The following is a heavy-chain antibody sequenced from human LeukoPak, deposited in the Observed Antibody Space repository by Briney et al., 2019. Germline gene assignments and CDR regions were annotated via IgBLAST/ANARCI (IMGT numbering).Heavy chain of an antibody. CDR3: ARDPPAVAANTYG. Sequence: GSLRLSCAASGFTVSNNYMRWVRQAPGKGLEWVSLIYSGGATFYADAVRGRFTISRDGSKNTLYLQMNSLRAEDTAVYYCARDPPAVAANTYGWGQGTLVTVSS. D-gene: IGHD6-6*01. V-gene: IGHV3-66*01. CDR2: IYSGGAT. J-gene: IGHJ4*02. CDR1: GFTVSNNY.